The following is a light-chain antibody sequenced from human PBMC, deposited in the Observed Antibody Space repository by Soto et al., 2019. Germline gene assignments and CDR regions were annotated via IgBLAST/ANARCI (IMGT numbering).Light chain of an antibody. CDR1: QSISRY. CDR3: QQYGSSVT. Sequence: IVLTQSPGTLSLSPGERTTLSCRASQSISRYLAWYQQKPGQGPRLLIYGASSRATGTPDRFSGSGSGTDFTLTISRLEPEEFAVYYCQQYGSSVTFGQGTKVDIK. CDR2: GAS. V-gene: IGKV3-20*01. J-gene: IGKJ1*01.